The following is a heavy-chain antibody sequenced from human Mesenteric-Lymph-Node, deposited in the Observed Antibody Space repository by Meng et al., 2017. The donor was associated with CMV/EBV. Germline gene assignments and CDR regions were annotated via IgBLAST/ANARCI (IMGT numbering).Heavy chain of an antibody. V-gene: IGHV4-39*01. J-gene: IGHJ4*02. D-gene: IGHD3-3*01. Sequence: GDSISSPSFSCGSIRPPPGTALESIVNIYSTGSTDYNPSLKSRVTMSVDTSKNQFSLNLNSVTAADTAMYYCARLDPYDFWSGYYDSWGQGTLVTVSS. CDR2: IYSTGST. CDR1: GDSISSPSFS. CDR3: ARLDPYDFWSGYYDS.